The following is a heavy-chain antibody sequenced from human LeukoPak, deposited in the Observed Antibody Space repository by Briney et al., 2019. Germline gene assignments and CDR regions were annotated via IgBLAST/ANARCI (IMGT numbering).Heavy chain of an antibody. V-gene: IGHV3-23*01. Sequence: PGGSLRLSCAASGFTFSIYAMSWVRQAPGKGLEWVSSISGSGGSTYYTDPVKGRFTISRDNSKNTLYLQMNSLRAEDTAAYYCAKDRPNYYESNGDYYRRNGDYWGQGTLVTVSS. D-gene: IGHD3-22*01. CDR3: AKDRPNYYESNGDYYRRNGDY. CDR1: GFTFSIYA. J-gene: IGHJ4*02. CDR2: ISGSGGST.